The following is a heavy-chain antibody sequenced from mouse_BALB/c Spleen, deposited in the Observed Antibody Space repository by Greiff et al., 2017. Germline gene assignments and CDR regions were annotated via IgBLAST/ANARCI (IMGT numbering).Heavy chain of an antibody. J-gene: IGHJ2*01. CDR1: GYTFTSYW. V-gene: IGHV1S127*01. D-gene: IGHD1-2*01. Sequence: QVQLQQPGAELVKPGASVKMSCKASGYTFTSYWMHWVKQRPGQGLEWIGVIDPSDSYTSYNQKFKGKATLTVDTSSSTAYMQLSSLTSEDSAVYYCTTTATDFDYWGQGTTLTVSS. CDR3: TTTATDFDY. CDR2: IDPSDSYT.